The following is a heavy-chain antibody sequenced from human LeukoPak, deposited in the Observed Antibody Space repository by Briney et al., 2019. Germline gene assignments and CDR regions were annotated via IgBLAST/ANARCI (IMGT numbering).Heavy chain of an antibody. CDR2: ISSSRSYT. Sequence: GGSLRLSCVASGFTFTNAWMSWVRQAPGKGLEWVSYISSSRSYTNYADSVKGRFTISRDNAKNSLYLQMDSLRVEDTAVYYCSRLRGYSYGFDYWGQGTLVTVSS. CDR1: GFTFTNAW. J-gene: IGHJ4*02. V-gene: IGHV3-11*03. CDR3: SRLRGYSYGFDY. D-gene: IGHD5-18*01.